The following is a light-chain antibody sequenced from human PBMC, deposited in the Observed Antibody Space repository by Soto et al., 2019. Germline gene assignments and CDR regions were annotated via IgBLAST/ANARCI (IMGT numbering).Light chain of an antibody. CDR2: EVT. CDR3: SSFAGGGNPVL. Sequence: QSALTQPPSASGSLGQSVTISCTGTSSDVGGYNYVSWHQQHPGKAPKLMIYEVTKRPSGVPDRFSGSKSGNTASLTVSGLXXXXXXXYYCSSFAGGGNPVLFGGGTKL. CDR1: SSDVGGYNY. V-gene: IGLV2-8*01. J-gene: IGLJ2*01.